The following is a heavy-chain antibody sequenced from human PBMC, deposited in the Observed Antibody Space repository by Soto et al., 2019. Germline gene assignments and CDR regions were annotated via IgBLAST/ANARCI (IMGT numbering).Heavy chain of an antibody. CDR3: ARDGITIFGGANDAFDI. J-gene: IGHJ3*02. Sequence: EVQLVESGGGLVKPGGSLRLSCAASGFTFSSYSMNWVRQAPGKGLEWVSSISSSSSYIYYADSVKGRFTISRDNAKNSLYLQMNSLRAEDTAVYYCARDGITIFGGANDAFDIWGQGTMVTVSS. CDR1: GFTFSSYS. V-gene: IGHV3-21*01. CDR2: ISSSSSYI. D-gene: IGHD3-3*01.